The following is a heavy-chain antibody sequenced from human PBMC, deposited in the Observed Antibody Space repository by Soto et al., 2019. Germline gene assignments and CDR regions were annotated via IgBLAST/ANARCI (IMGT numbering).Heavy chain of an antibody. CDR2: IYYSGST. J-gene: IGHJ6*02. CDR3: ARHERHYDILTGGDYYYYGMDV. Sequence: PSETLSLTCTVSGGSISSRSYYWGWIRQPPGKGLEWIGSIYYSGSTYYNPSLKSRVTISVDTSKNQFSLKLSSVTAADTAMYYCARHERHYDILTGGDYYYYGMDVWGQGTLVTVSS. D-gene: IGHD3-9*01. CDR1: GGSISSRSYY. V-gene: IGHV4-39*01.